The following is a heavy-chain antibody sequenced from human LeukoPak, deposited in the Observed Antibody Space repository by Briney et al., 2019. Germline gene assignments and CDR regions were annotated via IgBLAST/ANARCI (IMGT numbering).Heavy chain of an antibody. V-gene: IGHV4-39*07. Sequence: SETLSLTCTVSGGTISSSSYYWGWIRQPPGKGLEWIGNIYYRGTTYYNPSLKSRVTISLDTSKNQFSLNLSSVTAADTAVYYCAREGGGSYSRGWFDPWGQGTLVTVSS. CDR3: AREGGGSYSRGWFDP. CDR2: IYYRGTT. J-gene: IGHJ5*02. D-gene: IGHD1-26*01. CDR1: GGTISSSSYY.